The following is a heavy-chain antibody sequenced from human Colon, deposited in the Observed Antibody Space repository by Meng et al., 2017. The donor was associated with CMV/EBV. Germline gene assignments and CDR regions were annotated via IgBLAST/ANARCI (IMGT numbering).Heavy chain of an antibody. V-gene: IGHV1-3*04. CDR2: INTGNGKT. D-gene: IGHD1-26*01. CDR1: VSTSTSYG. CDR3: ARGWDSGSYFDY. J-gene: IGHJ4*02. Sequence: SVSTSTSYGLHWVRQAPGQRLEWMGWINTGNGKTKSSERFQGRVTITEDTSASTVYMELSSLTSEDTAVYYCARGWDSGSYFDYWGQGSLVTVSS.